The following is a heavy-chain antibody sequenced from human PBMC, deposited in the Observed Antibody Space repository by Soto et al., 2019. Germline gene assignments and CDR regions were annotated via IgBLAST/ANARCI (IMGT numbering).Heavy chain of an antibody. CDR3: ARSQGSSTSLEIYYYYYNGMDV. CDR1: GGTFSSYA. D-gene: IGHD2-2*01. V-gene: IGHV1-69*01. Sequence: QVQLVQSGAEVKKPGSSVKVSCKASGGTFSSYAISWVLQAPGQGLEWMGGIIPNSGTANYAQKFQGRVTITADESTSTAYMVLSSLRSEDTAVYYCARSQGSSTSLEIYYYYYNGMDVWSQGTTVTVSS. CDR2: IIPNSGTA. J-gene: IGHJ6*02.